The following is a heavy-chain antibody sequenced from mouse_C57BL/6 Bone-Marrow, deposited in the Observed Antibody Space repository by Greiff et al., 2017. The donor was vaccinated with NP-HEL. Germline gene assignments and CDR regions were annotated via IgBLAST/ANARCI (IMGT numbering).Heavy chain of an antibody. J-gene: IGHJ2*01. Sequence: VQLQQSGAELVRPGTSVKVSCKASGYAFTNYLIEWVKQRPGQGLEWIGVINPGSGGTNYNEKFKGKATLTADKSSSTAYMQLSSLTSEDAAVYFCARYDSSGQYYFDYWGQGTTLTVSS. CDR2: INPGSGGT. D-gene: IGHD3-2*02. CDR1: GYAFTNYL. V-gene: IGHV1-54*01. CDR3: ARYDSSGQYYFDY.